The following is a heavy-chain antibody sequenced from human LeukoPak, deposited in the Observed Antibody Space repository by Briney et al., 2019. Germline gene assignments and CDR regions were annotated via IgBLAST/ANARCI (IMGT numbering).Heavy chain of an antibody. V-gene: IGHV3-30-3*01. J-gene: IGHJ6*02. CDR2: ISYDGSNK. CDR1: GFTFSSYA. Sequence: GGSLRLSCAASGFTFSSYAMHWVRKAPGKGLGWVEVISYDGSNKYYADSVKGRFTISRDNSKNTLYLQMNSLRAEDTAVYYCARDSGYSYGYFYYYYGMDVWGQGTTVTVSS. D-gene: IGHD5-18*01. CDR3: ARDSGYSYGYFYYYYGMDV.